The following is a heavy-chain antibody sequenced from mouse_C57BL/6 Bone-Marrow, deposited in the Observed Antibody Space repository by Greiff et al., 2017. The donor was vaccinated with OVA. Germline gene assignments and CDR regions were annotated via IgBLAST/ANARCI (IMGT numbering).Heavy chain of an antibody. CDR3: ARDGTTVVSYWYFDV. J-gene: IGHJ1*03. CDR2: INPYNGGT. V-gene: IGHV1-19*01. Sequence: VQLKESGPVLVKPGASVKMSCKASGYTFTDYYMNWVKQSHGKSLEWIGVINPYNGGTSYNQKFKGKATLTVDKSSSTAYMELNSLTSEDSAVYYCARDGTTVVSYWYFDVWGTGTTVTVSS. D-gene: IGHD1-1*01. CDR1: GYTFTDYY.